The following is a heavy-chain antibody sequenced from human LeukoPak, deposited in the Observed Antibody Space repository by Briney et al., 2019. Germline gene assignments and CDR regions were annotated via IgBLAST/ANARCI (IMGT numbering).Heavy chain of an antibody. D-gene: IGHD1-26*01. J-gene: IGHJ4*02. CDR2: IIPIFGTA. CDR1: GGTFSSYA. V-gene: IGHV1-69*05. CDR3: AREGMVAQNYFYY. Sequence: SVKVSCKASGGTFSSYAISWVRQAPGQGLEWMGRIIPIFGTANYAQKFQGRVTITTDESTSTAYMELSSLRSEDTAVYYCAREGMVAQNYFYYWGQGTLVTVSS.